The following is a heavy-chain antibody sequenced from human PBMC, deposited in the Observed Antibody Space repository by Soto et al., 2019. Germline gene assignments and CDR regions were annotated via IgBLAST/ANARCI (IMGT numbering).Heavy chain of an antibody. D-gene: IGHD1-7*01. J-gene: IGHJ6*02. CDR1: GYTFTSYG. V-gene: IGHV1-18*04. CDR3: ARGITGTTFGLYYYGMDV. CDR2: ISAYNGNT. Sequence: ASVKVSCKASGYTFTSYGISWVRQAPGQGLEWMGWISAYNGNTNYAQKLQGRVTMTTDTSTSTAYMELRSLRSDDTAVYYCARGITGTTFGLYYYGMDVWGHGTTVTVSS.